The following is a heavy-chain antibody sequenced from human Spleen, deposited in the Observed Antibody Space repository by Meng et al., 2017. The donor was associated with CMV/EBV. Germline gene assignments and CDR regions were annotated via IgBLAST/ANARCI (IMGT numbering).Heavy chain of an antibody. Sequence: ASVKVSCKASGYTFTDYYIHWVRQAPGQGLEWMGWINPNSGGTNYAQKFQGRVTMTRDTSVTTAYMELSRLRSDDTAVYYCARVGDCSSTSCLDYWGQGTLVTVSS. CDR3: ARVGDCSSTSCLDY. D-gene: IGHD2-2*01. V-gene: IGHV1-2*02. J-gene: IGHJ4*02. CDR2: INPNSGGT. CDR1: GYTFTDYY.